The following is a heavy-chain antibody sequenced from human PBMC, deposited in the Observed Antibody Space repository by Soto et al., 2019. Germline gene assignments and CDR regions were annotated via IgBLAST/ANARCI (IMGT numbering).Heavy chain of an antibody. CDR2: ISDSGSNT. J-gene: IGHJ6*02. V-gene: IGHV3-48*02. Sequence: EVQLVESGGGLVQPGGSLRLSCAAFGFKISSSSMNWVRQAAGRGLEWVAYISDSGSNTLYADSVKGRFTVSRDTAKNALYLQMSGIRDEDRAVYYCARYYYDSSGYDGMDVWGQGTTVTVSS. D-gene: IGHD3-22*01. CDR3: ARYYYDSSGYDGMDV. CDR1: GFKISSSS.